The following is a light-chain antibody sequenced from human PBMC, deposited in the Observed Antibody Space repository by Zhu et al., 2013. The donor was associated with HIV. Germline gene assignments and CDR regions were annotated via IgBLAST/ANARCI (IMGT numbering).Light chain of an antibody. J-gene: IGKJ3*01. CDR3: QQYGSSPPFS. CDR1: QSVGTS. CDR2: DTS. V-gene: IGKV3-20*01. Sequence: VVLTQSPATLSLSPGERATLSCRASQSVGTSLAWYQQKPGRAPRLLIYDTSTRATGIPARFSGSGSGTDFTLTISALEPEDFAVYYCQQYGSSPPFSFGPGTKVDIK.